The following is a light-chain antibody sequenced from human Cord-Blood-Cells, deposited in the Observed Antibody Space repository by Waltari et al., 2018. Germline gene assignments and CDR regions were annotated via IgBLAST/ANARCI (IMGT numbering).Light chain of an antibody. V-gene: IGLV1-44*01. CDR3: AAWDDSLNGPV. J-gene: IGLJ1*01. Sequence: QSVLTQPPSASGTPGQRVPISCSGSRSNTGSNTVTWYQPLQGTAPKLLIDTNNQRPSGVPYRFSGSKSGTSASLAISGRQSEDEADYYCAAWDDSLNGPVFGTGTKVTVL. CDR2: TNN. CDR1: RSNTGSNT.